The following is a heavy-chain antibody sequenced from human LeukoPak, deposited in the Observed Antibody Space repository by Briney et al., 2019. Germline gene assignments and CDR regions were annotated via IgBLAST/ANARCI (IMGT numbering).Heavy chain of an antibody. J-gene: IGHJ6*03. CDR1: GFTFSSYA. Sequence: PGGSLRLSCAASGFTFSSYAMSWVRQAPGKGLEWVSAISNSGGNTHCADPVRGRFTISRDNSKNTLYLQMNSLRAEDTAVYYCAKGGRDYYDMEVWGKGTTVTVSS. CDR3: AKGGRDYYDMEV. D-gene: IGHD2-15*01. V-gene: IGHV3-23*01. CDR2: ISNSGGNT.